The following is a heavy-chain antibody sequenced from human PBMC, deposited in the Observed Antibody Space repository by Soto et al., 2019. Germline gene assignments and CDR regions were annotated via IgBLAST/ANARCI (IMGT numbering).Heavy chain of an antibody. CDR3: ARETPLSDDSVTGYSRIFDS. CDR2: IIPVFETP. Sequence: VQLVQSGAEVKKPGSSVRISCKASGGSFSRDAISWVRQVPGQRLEWMGGIIPVFETPNNAQKFQARITVTVDASTTTAYMVLSNLTSDDTGIYYCARETPLSDDSVTGYSRIFDSWGQGTLVTVSS. D-gene: IGHD3-9*01. V-gene: IGHV1-69*01. CDR1: GGSFSRDA. J-gene: IGHJ4*02.